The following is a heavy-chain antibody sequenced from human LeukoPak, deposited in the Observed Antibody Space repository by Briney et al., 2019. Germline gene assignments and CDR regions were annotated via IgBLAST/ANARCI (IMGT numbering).Heavy chain of an antibody. J-gene: IGHJ6*03. CDR1: GGSISSGDYY. D-gene: IGHD4-11*01. CDR2: IYYSGST. Sequence: TLSLTCTVSGGSISSGDYYWSWIRQPPGKGLEWIGYIYYSGSTYYNPSLKSRVTISVDTSKNQFSLKLSSVTAADTAVYYCARSLTGYYYMDVWGKGTTVTVSS. V-gene: IGHV4-30-4*08. CDR3: ARSLTGYYYMDV.